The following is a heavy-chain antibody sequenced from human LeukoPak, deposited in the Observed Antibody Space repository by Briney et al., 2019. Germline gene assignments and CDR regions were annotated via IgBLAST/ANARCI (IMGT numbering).Heavy chain of an antibody. CDR1: GFTFSSYA. J-gene: IGHJ6*02. CDR2: ISYDGSNK. Sequence: GKSLRLSCAASGFTFSSYAMHWVRQAPGKGLEWVAVISYDGSNKCYADSVKGRFTISRDNSKNTLYLQTNSLRAEDTAVYYCAREILVVVVAANHYGMDVWGQGTTVTVSS. V-gene: IGHV3-30-3*01. CDR3: AREILVVVVAANHYGMDV. D-gene: IGHD2-15*01.